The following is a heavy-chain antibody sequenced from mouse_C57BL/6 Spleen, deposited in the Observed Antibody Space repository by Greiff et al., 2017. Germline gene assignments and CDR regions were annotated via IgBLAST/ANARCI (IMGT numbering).Heavy chain of an antibody. CDR3: ARSCSSDWYFDV. CDR2: IDPSDSET. J-gene: IGHJ1*03. CDR1: GYTFTSYW. D-gene: IGHD1-1*01. Sequence: QVQLQQPGAELVRPGSSVKLSCKASGYTFTSYWMHWVKQRPIQGLEWIGNIDPSDSETHYNQKFKDKATLTVDKSSSTAYMQLSSLTSEDSAVYYCARSCSSDWYFDVWGTGTTVTVSS. V-gene: IGHV1-52*01.